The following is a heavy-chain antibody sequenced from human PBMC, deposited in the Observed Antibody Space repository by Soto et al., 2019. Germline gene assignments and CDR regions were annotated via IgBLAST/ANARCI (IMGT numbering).Heavy chain of an antibody. D-gene: IGHD5-18*01. CDR2: MNPNNGNT. J-gene: IGHJ5*02. Sequence: GASVKVSCKASGYTFTSYDINWVRQATGQGLEWMGWMNPNNGNTGYAQKFQGRVTMTRNTSASTAYMELSSLRSEDTAVYYCARGARIQPRSGIDPWGQGTLVTVSS. V-gene: IGHV1-8*01. CDR3: ARGARIQPRSGIDP. CDR1: GYTFTSYD.